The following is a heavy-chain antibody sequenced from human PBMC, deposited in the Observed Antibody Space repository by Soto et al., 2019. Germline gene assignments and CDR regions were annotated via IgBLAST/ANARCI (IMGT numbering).Heavy chain of an antibody. CDR1: GGSISSGDYY. D-gene: IGHD6-19*01. CDR2: IYYSGST. CDR3: ARDRKGLWAGVFDY. J-gene: IGHJ4*02. V-gene: IGHV4-30-4*01. Sequence: SETLSLTCTGSGGSISSGDYYLGWIRQPPGKGLEWIGYIYYSGSTYYNPSLKSRVTISVDTSKNQFSLKLSSVTAADTAVYYCARDRKGLWAGVFDYWGQGILVTVSS.